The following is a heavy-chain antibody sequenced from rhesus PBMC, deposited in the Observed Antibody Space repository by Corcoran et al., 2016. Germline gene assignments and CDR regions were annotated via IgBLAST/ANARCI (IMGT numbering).Heavy chain of an antibody. CDR3: ARDGGDTVGTVAFDY. Sequence: QVQLQESGPGLVKPSETLSLTCAVSGGSISSNYWSWIRQPPGKGLEWIGRISGSGGSTVYTPSLKRRVTISTHTSKNQFSLRLSSVTAAATAVYYCARDGGDTVGTVAFDYWGQGVLVTVSS. CDR1: GGSISSNY. V-gene: IGHV4-173*01. D-gene: IGHD5-24*01. CDR2: ISGSGGST. J-gene: IGHJ4*01.